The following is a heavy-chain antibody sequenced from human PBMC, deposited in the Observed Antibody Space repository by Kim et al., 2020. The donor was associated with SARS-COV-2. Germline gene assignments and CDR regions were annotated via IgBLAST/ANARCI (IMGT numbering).Heavy chain of an antibody. CDR3: AKDHPSPGWPTFGD. V-gene: IGHV3-23*01. Sequence: GGSLRLSCAASGFAVYRFAMNWVRQAPGKGLEWISAITNNNGKTYYQDSVKGRFTISRDESKNIVYLHMSSLRVEDTAVYSCAKDHPSPGWPTFGDWGQGTLVAVSS. J-gene: IGHJ4*02. CDR2: ITNNNGKT. CDR1: GFAVYRFA. D-gene: IGHD6-19*01.